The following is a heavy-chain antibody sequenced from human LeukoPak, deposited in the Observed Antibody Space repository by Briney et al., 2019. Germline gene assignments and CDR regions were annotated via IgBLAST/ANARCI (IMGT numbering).Heavy chain of an antibody. D-gene: IGHD1-26*01. CDR3: ARVAGSGSYYYYFDY. CDR1: GDTFSSYA. CDR2: IIPIFGTA. J-gene: IGHJ4*02. Sequence: SVKVSCKASGDTFSSYAISWVRQAPGQGLEWMGGIIPIFGTANYAQKFQGRVTITADESTSTAYMEPSSLRSEDTAIYYCARVAGSGSYYYYFDYWGQGTLVTVSS. V-gene: IGHV1-69*13.